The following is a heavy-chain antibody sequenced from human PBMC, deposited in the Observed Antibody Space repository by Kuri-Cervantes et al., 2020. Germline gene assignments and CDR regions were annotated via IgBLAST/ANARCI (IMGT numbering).Heavy chain of an antibody. D-gene: IGHD4-17*01. CDR1: GFTFSGYG. CDR3: ASDYGDYFIDY. V-gene: IGHV3-30*03. CDR2: ISYDGINK. Sequence: GGSLRLSCAASGFTFSGYGMHWVRQAPGKGLEWVAVISYDGINKYSAYAVKGRFTISRDNSKNTLYLQMNSLRAEDTAVYYCASDYGDYFIDYWGQGTLVTVSS. J-gene: IGHJ4*02.